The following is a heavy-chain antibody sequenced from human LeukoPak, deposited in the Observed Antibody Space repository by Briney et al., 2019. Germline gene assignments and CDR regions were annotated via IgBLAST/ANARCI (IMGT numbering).Heavy chain of an antibody. V-gene: IGHV4-59*08. CDR3: AXXXXXXXXXMSQSWFDP. Sequence: SETLSLTCTVSGGSISSYYWSWLRQPPGKGLEWIGYIYYSGSTNYNPSLKSRVPISVDTSKNQFSLKLSSVTAADTAVYYCAXXXXXXXXXMSQSWFDPWGQGTLVTVSS. CDR2: IYYSGST. CDR1: GGSISSYY. J-gene: IGHJ5*02.